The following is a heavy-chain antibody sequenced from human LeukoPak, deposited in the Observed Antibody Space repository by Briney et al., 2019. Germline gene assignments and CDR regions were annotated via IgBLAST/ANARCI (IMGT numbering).Heavy chain of an antibody. CDR1: AFTFTNYG. D-gene: IGHD2-2*01. V-gene: IGHV3-33*01. CDR2: IWNDGTNK. J-gene: IGHJ5*02. CDR3: ARSRDIVVVFPDFDP. Sequence: GGSLRLSCAASAFTFTNYGMHWVRQAPGKGLVWVAVIWNDGTNKYYTDYVKGRFTISRDNSKNPLYLQMHRLRAEDTAVYYCARSRDIVVVFPDFDPWGQGTLVTVSS.